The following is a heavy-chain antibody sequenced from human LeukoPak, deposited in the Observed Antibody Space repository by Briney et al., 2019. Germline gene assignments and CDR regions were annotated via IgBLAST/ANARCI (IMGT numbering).Heavy chain of an antibody. CDR2: ISGSGGST. CDR3: AKNTGYSSGWASDY. V-gene: IGHV3-23*01. J-gene: IGHJ4*02. D-gene: IGHD6-19*01. Sequence: GGSLRLSCAASGFTVSSNYMSWVRQAPGKGLEWVSAISGSGGSTYYADSVKGRFTISRDNSKNTLYLQMNSLRAEDTAVYYCAKNTGYSSGWASDYWGQGTLVTVSS. CDR1: GFTVSSNY.